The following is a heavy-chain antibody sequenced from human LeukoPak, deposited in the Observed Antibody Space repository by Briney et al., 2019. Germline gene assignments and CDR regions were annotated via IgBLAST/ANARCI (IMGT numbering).Heavy chain of an antibody. D-gene: IGHD6-13*01. V-gene: IGHV1-2*02. CDR3: ARVAMEDSSSWILGGFDY. CDR1: GGTFSSYA. J-gene: IGHJ4*02. CDR2: INPNSGGT. Sequence: GASVKVSCKASGGTFSSYAISWVRQAPGQGLEWMGWINPNSGGTNYAQKFQGRVTMTRDTSISTAYMELSRLRSDDTAVYYCARVAMEDSSSWILGGFDYWGQGTLVTVSS.